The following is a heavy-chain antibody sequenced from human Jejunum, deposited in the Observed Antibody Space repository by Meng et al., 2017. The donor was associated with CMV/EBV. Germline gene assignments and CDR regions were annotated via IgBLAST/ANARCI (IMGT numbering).Heavy chain of an antibody. Sequence: FPDSYLPWLPPAPGPGLELMGWIKLNSGGTKYAQKFQGRVTMTWDTSISTAYMELSRLRSDDTAVYYCARDPGCDNPSCYGIGWDLWGQGTLVTVSS. J-gene: IGHJ5*02. CDR3: ARDPGCDNPSCYGIGWDL. CDR2: IKLNSGGT. V-gene: IGHV1-2*02. D-gene: IGHD2-2*01. CDR1: FPDSY.